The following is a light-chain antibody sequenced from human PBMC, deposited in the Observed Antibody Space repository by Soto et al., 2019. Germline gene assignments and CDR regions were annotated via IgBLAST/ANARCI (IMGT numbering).Light chain of an antibody. CDR1: QSIRSY. CDR3: QQSYITPPGT. Sequence: IQMTQSPSSLSASVGDRVTLTCRASQSIRSYLNCYQQKPGKAPNLLIYAASGLQTGVPSRFSGSGSGTDFTLSISSLQREDFATYYCQQSYITPPGTFGQGTKVDIK. J-gene: IGKJ1*01. V-gene: IGKV1-39*01. CDR2: AAS.